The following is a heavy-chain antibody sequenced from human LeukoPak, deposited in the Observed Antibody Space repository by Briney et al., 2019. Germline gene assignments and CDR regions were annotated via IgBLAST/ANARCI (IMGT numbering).Heavy chain of an antibody. CDR3: ASLGATTNHYYGIDV. Sequence: ASVKVSCKASGYTFTDYYLHWVRQAPGQGLEWMGWINPISGGTNYAQKFQGSVTMTRDASITTVYMELSSLRSDDTAVYYCASLGATTNHYYGIDVWGQGTTVTVSS. D-gene: IGHD1-26*01. V-gene: IGHV1-2*02. CDR1: GYTFTDYY. CDR2: INPISGGT. J-gene: IGHJ6*02.